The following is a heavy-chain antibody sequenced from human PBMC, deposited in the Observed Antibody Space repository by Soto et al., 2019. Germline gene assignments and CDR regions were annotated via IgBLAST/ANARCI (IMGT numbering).Heavy chain of an antibody. V-gene: IGHV1-69*08. J-gene: IGHJ4*02. CDR3: ATEKYGAGRVGVYF. Sequence: QVPLVQSGAEVKKPGSSVKVSCEASGGTSTIYTITWVRQAPGQGLAWMGRIVPLLGLTNYARDFQDRVTITADSSTRTAYMELSSLRFDDTAVYFCATEKYGAGRVGVYFWGQGTQVTVSS. CDR1: GGTSTIYT. D-gene: IGHD1-26*01. CDR2: IVPLLGLT.